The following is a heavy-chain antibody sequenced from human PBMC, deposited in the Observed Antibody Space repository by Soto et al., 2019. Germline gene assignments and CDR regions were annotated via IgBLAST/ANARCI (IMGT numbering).Heavy chain of an antibody. CDR1: GFTFSSYS. J-gene: IGHJ6*02. CDR3: ARGYCSSTSCYLGGDYYYGMDV. D-gene: IGHD2-2*01. CDR2: ISSSSSTI. Sequence: ESGGGLVQPGGSLRLSCAASGFTFSSYSMNWVRQAPGKGLEWVSYISSSSSTIYYADSVKGRFTISRDNAKNSLYLQMNSLRDEDTAVYYCARGYCSSTSCYLGGDYYYGMDVWGQGTTVTVSS. V-gene: IGHV3-48*02.